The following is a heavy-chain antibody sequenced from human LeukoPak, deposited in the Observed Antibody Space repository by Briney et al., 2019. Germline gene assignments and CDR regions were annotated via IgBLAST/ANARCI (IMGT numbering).Heavy chain of an antibody. CDR2: ISYDGSNK. CDR3: ARDGTMVRGPKDYYYYYGMDV. V-gene: IGHV3-30-3*01. J-gene: IGHJ6*02. Sequence: GGSLRLSCAASGFTFSSYAMHWVRQAPGKGLEWVAVISYDGSNKYYADSVKGRFTISRDNSKNTLYLQMNSLRAEDTAVYYCARDGTMVRGPKDYYYYYGMDVWGQGTTVTVSS. CDR1: GFTFSSYA. D-gene: IGHD3-10*01.